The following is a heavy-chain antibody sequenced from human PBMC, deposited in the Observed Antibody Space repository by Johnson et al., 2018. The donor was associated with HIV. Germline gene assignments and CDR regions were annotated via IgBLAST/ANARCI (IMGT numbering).Heavy chain of an antibody. J-gene: IGHJ3*02. Sequence: QVQLVESGGGLVQPGRSLRLSCTASGFTFGYFAMTWVRQAPGKGLEWVAVIWFDGSNKYYADSVKGLFTISRDNSKNTLYLQMNSLRAEDSALYYCARGRKDIGAADGLDNDAFDMWGQGTLVTVS. V-gene: IGHV3-30*04. CDR1: GFTFGYFA. CDR2: IWFDGSNK. D-gene: IGHD6-25*01. CDR3: ARGRKDIGAADGLDNDAFDM.